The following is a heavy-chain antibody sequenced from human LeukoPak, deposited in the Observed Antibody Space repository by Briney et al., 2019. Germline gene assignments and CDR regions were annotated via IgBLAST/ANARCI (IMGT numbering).Heavy chain of an antibody. D-gene: IGHD3-10*01. J-gene: IGHJ4*02. CDR3: ARHYGP. Sequence: PSETLSLTCTVSGGSINNNIYYWGWIRQPPGKGLEWIGSVYYRGTTYYNPTLKSRVSISVDMSKNRFSLKLSSVTAADTAVYYCARHYGPWGQGTLVTVSS. CDR2: VYYRGTT. V-gene: IGHV4-39*01. CDR1: GGSINNNIYY.